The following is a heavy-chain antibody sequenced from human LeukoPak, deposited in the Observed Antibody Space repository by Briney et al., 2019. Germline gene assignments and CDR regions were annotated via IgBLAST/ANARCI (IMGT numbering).Heavy chain of an antibody. Sequence: GGSLRLSCAASGFTFSSYGMHWVRQAPGKGLEWVAVISYDGSNKYYADSVKGRFTISRDNSKNTLYLRMNSLRAEDTAVYYCAKDRGDYYDSSGYYPAGFDYWGQGTLVTVSS. D-gene: IGHD3-22*01. J-gene: IGHJ4*02. CDR3: AKDRGDYYDSSGYYPAGFDY. V-gene: IGHV3-30*18. CDR2: ISYDGSNK. CDR1: GFTFSSYG.